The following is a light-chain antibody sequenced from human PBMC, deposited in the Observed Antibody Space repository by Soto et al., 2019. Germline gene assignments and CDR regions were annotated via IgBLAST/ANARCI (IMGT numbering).Light chain of an antibody. CDR2: GAS. CDR3: QQYDNSPWT. CDR1: QSLNNNY. J-gene: IGKJ1*01. V-gene: IGKV3-20*01. Sequence: EIVLTQSSGTLSLSPGERATLSCKASQSLNNNYLAWYQQKPGQAPRLLIYGASSRATGTPDRFSGSGSGTDFTLTISRLGPDDFAVYYCQQYDNSPWTFGQGTKVEIK.